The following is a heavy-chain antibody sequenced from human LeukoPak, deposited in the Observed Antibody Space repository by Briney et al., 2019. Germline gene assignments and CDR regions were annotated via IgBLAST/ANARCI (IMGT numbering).Heavy chain of an antibody. CDR2: IILMFGTV. J-gene: IGHJ6*03. Sequence: EASVKVSCKASGDTFNNYVITWVRQAPGQGLEWMGGIILMFGTVNYAQKFQGRVTMTADSSTRTAYMELNGLRFEDTAMYYCARAQSPSVSNYYYYYMDVWGKGTTVTVSS. CDR1: GDTFNNYV. CDR3: ARAQSPSVSNYYYYYMDV. V-gene: IGHV1-69*13.